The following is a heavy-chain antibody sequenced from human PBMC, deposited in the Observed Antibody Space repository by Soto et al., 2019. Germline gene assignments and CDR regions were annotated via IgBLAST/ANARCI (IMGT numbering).Heavy chain of an antibody. Sequence: GASVKVSCKASGYTFTGYYMHWVRQAPGQGLEWMGWINPNSGGTNYAQKFQGWVTMTRDTSISTAYMELSRLRSDDTAVYYCARVYSSSSRDAFDIWGQGTMVTVSS. CDR2: INPNSGGT. D-gene: IGHD6-6*01. CDR1: GYTFTGYY. J-gene: IGHJ3*02. CDR3: ARVYSSSSRDAFDI. V-gene: IGHV1-2*04.